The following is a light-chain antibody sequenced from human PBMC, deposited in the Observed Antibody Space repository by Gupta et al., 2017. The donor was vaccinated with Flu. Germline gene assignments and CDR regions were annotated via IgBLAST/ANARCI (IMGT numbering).Light chain of an antibody. CDR1: QSLLYSDGNTY. CDR3: RQGTHWPIT. CDR2: KVS. Sequence: DVVMTQSPLSLPVTLGQPASISCRSSQSLLYSDGNTYLSWFQQRPGQSPGRLIYKVSNRDSGVPDRFSGSGSGTDFTLKISRVEAEDVGVYYCRQGTHWPITFGQGTRLEIK. V-gene: IGKV2-30*01. J-gene: IGKJ5*01.